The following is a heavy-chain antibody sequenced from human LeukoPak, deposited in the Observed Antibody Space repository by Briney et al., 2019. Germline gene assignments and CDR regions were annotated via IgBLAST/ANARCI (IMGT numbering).Heavy chain of an antibody. D-gene: IGHD6-19*01. CDR1: GFTFSSYG. Sequence: GGSLRLSCAASGFTFSSYGMSWVRQAPGKGLEWVSAISGSGGSTYYADSVKGRFTISRDNSKNTLYLQMNSLRAEDTAVYYCPRGGSGWYEFDYWGQGTLVTVSS. J-gene: IGHJ4*02. V-gene: IGHV3-23*01. CDR3: PRGGSGWYEFDY. CDR2: ISGSGGST.